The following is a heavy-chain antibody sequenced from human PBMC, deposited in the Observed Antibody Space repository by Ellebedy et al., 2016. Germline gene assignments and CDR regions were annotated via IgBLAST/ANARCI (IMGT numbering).Heavy chain of an antibody. CDR2: IYSGGST. D-gene: IGHD4-17*01. V-gene: IGHV3-53*01. J-gene: IGHJ4*02. Sequence: GESLKISXAASGFTVSSNYMSWVRQAPGKGLEWVSVIYSGGSTYHADSVKGRFTISRDNSKNTLYLQMNSLRAEDTAVYYCAKDRDDDGDYVFDSWGQGTLVTVSS. CDR1: GFTVSSNY. CDR3: AKDRDDDGDYVFDS.